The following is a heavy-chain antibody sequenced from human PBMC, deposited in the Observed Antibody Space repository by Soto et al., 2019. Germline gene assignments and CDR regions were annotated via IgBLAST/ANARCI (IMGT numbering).Heavy chain of an antibody. V-gene: IGHV1-69*13. Sequence: SVKVSCKASGGTFSSYAISWVRQAPGQGLEWMGGIIPIFGTANYAQKFQGRVTITADESTSTAYMELSSLRSEDTAVYYCARVRDSYGYDAFDIWGQGTMVTVSS. CDR3: ARVRDSYGYDAFDI. CDR2: IIPIFGTA. J-gene: IGHJ3*02. CDR1: GGTFSSYA. D-gene: IGHD5-18*01.